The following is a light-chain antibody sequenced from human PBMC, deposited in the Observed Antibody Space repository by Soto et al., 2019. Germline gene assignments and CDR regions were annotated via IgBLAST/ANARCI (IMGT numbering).Light chain of an antibody. J-gene: IGLJ2*01. CDR1: NSNIGADYD. CDR3: QYYDSSLSGSVV. Sequence: QSVLTQPPSVSGAPGQRVTISCTGSNSNIGADYDVHWYQQLPGTAPKLLIYGNSNRPSGVPDRFSGSKSGTSASLAITGLQAEDEADYNCQYYDSSLSGSVVFGGGTKLTVL. V-gene: IGLV1-40*01. CDR2: GNS.